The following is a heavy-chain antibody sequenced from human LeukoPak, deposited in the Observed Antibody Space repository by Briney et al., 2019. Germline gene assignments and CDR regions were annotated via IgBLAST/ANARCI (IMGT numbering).Heavy chain of an antibody. CDR3: ARVGLGNAFDI. D-gene: IGHD4-23*01. CDR2: ISAYNGNT. CDR1: GYTFTAYY. V-gene: IGHV1-18*04. J-gene: IGHJ3*02. Sequence: ASVQVSCKASGYTFTAYYIHWVRQAPGQGLEWMGWISAYNGNTNYAQKLQGRVTMATEKSTSTAYMELRSLRSDDTAVYYCARVGLGNAFDIWGQGTMVTVSS.